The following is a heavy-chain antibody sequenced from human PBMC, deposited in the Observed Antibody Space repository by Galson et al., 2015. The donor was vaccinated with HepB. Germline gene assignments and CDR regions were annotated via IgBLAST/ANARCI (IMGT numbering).Heavy chain of an antibody. CDR2: ISGSGGNT. CDR1: GFTFSSYA. V-gene: IGHV3-23*01. D-gene: IGHD6-19*01. Sequence: SLRLSCAASGFTFSSYAMSWVRQAPGKGLEWISTISGSGGNTYTADSGKGRFTISRDNSKNTLYLQMNSLRAEDTAIYYCAKARSQWLRPYYFDYWGQGTLVTVSS. CDR3: AKARSQWLRPYYFDY. J-gene: IGHJ4*02.